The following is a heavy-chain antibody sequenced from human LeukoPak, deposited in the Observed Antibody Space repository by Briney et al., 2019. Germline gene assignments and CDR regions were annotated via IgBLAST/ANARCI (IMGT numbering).Heavy chain of an antibody. Sequence: PSETLSLTCTVSGGSISSYYWSWIRQPPGKGLEWIGYIFYSGSTNYNPSLKSRVTISVDTSKNQFSLKLSSVTAADTAVYYYARGAVHSGYGFYPWGQGTLVTVSS. CDR3: ARGAVHSGYGFYP. V-gene: IGHV4-59*01. J-gene: IGHJ5*02. CDR2: IFYSGST. D-gene: IGHD5-12*01. CDR1: GGSISSYY.